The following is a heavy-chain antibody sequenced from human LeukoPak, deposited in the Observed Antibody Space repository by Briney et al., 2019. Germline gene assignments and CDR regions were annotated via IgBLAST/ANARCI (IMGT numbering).Heavy chain of an antibody. J-gene: IGHJ4*02. Sequence: GGSLRLSCAASGFIFRTYAMSWVRQAPGKGLEWVSYISSSGSTIYYADSVKGRFTISRDNAKNSLYLQMNSLRAEDTAVYYCASVSPRNHYDFWSGYPNYFDYWGQGTLVTVSS. D-gene: IGHD3-3*01. CDR1: GFIFRTYA. CDR2: ISSSGSTI. V-gene: IGHV3-48*04. CDR3: ASVSPRNHYDFWSGYPNYFDY.